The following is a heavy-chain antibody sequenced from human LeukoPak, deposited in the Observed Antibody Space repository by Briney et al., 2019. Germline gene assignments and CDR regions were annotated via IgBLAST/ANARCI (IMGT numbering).Heavy chain of an antibody. CDR2: INPNSGGT. CDR1: GYTFTGYY. D-gene: IGHD3-3*01. Sequence: GASVKVSCKASGYTFTGYYMHWVRQAPGQGLEWMGWINPNSGGTNYAQKFQGRVTMTRDTSISTAYMELSRLRSDDTAVYYCARGAQDFWSGYSAYYFDCWGQGTLVTVSS. V-gene: IGHV1-2*02. J-gene: IGHJ4*02. CDR3: ARGAQDFWSGYSAYYFDC.